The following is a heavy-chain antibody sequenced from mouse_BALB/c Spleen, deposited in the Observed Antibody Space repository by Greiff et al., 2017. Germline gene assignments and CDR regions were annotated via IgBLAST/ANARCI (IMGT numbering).Heavy chain of an antibody. CDR2: ISSGGST. CDR3: ARGYYGSSYEYFDV. V-gene: IGHV5-6-5*01. Sequence: EVNVVESGGGLVKPGGSLKLSCAASGFTFSSYAMSWVRQTPEKRLEWVASISSGGSTYYPDSVKGRFTISRDNARNILYLQMSSLRSEDTAMYYCARGYYGSSYEYFDVWGAGTTVTVSS. J-gene: IGHJ1*01. CDR1: GFTFSSYA. D-gene: IGHD1-1*01.